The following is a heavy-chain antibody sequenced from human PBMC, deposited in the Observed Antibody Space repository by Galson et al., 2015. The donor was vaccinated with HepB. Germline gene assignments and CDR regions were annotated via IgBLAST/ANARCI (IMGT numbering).Heavy chain of an antibody. V-gene: IGHV1-18*01. CDR1: GYTFTSYG. D-gene: IGHD3-22*01. Sequence: SVKVSCKASGYTFTSYGISWVRQAPGQGLEWMGWLSAYNGNTNYAQKLQGRVTMTTDTSTSTAYMELRSLRSDDTAVYYCARDFYDSSGYYIAHYYYYGMDVWGQGTTVTVSS. CDR2: LSAYNGNT. CDR3: ARDFYDSSGYYIAHYYYYGMDV. J-gene: IGHJ6*02.